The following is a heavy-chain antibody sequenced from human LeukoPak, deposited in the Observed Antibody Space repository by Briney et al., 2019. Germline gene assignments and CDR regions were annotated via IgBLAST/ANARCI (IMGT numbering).Heavy chain of an antibody. CDR3: ARDYAEIVVVGYSYGFDY. D-gene: IGHD2-15*01. J-gene: IGHJ4*02. CDR1: GYTFIRNG. V-gene: IGHV1-18*01. CDR2: ISPYNGNT. Sequence: ASVKVSCKASGYTFIRNGISWVRQAPGQGLEWMGWISPYNGNTNYAQRLQGRVTMTTDTSTSTAYMELRRLRSDDTAVYYCARDYAEIVVVGYSYGFDYWGQGTLVTVSS.